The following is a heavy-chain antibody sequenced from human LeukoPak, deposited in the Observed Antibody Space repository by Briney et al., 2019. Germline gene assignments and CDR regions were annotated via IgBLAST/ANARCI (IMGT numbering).Heavy chain of an antibody. V-gene: IGHV4-39*01. J-gene: IGHJ4*02. CDR2: IYYSGST. D-gene: IGHD3-10*01. Sequence: PSETLSLTCTVSGGSISSSSYYWGWIRQPPGKGLEWIGSIYYSGSTYYNPSLKSRVTISVDTSMNQFSLKLSSVTAADTAVYYCARHPVRYDGSGSFDDWGQGTLVTVSS. CDR1: GGSISSSSYY. CDR3: ARHPVRYDGSGSFDD.